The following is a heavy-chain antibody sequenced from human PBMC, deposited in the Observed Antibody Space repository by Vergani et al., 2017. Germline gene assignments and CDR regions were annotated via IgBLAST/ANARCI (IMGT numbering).Heavy chain of an antibody. Sequence: QVQLQESGPGLVKPSETLSLTCTVSGGSISSYYWSWFRQPPGKGLEWIGYIYNSGSTNYNPSLKSRVTISVDTSKNQFSLDLSSVTDADTAVYYCARCMQIRDDSFDMGRQGTMVTVSS. J-gene: IGHJ3*02. D-gene: IGHD3-16*01. V-gene: IGHV4-59*08. CDR3: ARCMQIRDDSFDM. CDR2: IYNSGST. CDR1: GGSISSYY.